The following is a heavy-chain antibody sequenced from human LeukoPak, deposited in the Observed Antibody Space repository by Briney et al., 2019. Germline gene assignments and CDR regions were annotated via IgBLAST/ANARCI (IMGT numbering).Heavy chain of an antibody. Sequence: SETLSLTCTVSGGSISSYYWRWIRQPPGKGLEWIGYIYYSGSTNYNPSLKSRVTISVDTSKNQFSLKLSSVTAADTAVYYCARGYFDWLFLDYWGQGTLVTVSS. CDR1: GGSISSYY. J-gene: IGHJ4*02. CDR2: IYYSGST. V-gene: IGHV4-59*01. CDR3: ARGYFDWLFLDY. D-gene: IGHD3-9*01.